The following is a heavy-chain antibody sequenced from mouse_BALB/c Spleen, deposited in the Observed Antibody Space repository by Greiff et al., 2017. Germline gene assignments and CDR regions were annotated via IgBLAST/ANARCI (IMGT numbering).Heavy chain of an antibody. Sequence: EVKLEESGGGLVKPGGSLKLSCAASGFTFSDYYMYWVRQTPEKRLEWVATISDGGSYTYYPDSVKGRFTISRDNAKNNLYLQMSSLKSEDTAMYYCARDPITTATDYAMDYWGQGTSVTVSS. V-gene: IGHV5-4*02. CDR1: GFTFSDYY. CDR2: ISDGGSYT. CDR3: ARDPITTATDYAMDY. J-gene: IGHJ4*01. D-gene: IGHD1-2*01.